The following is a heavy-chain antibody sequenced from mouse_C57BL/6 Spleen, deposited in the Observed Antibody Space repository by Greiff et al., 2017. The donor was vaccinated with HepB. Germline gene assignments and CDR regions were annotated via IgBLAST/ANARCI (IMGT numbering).Heavy chain of an antibody. CDR1: GYTFTSYW. Sequence: VQLQQSGAELVMPGASVKLSCKASGYTFTSYWMHWVKQRPGQGLEWIGEIDPSDSYTNYNQKFKGKSTLTVDKSSSTAYMQLSSLTSEDSAVYYCARSGYGSNYWYFDVWGTGTTVTVSS. J-gene: IGHJ1*03. V-gene: IGHV1-69*01. D-gene: IGHD1-1*01. CDR3: ARSGYGSNYWYFDV. CDR2: IDPSDSYT.